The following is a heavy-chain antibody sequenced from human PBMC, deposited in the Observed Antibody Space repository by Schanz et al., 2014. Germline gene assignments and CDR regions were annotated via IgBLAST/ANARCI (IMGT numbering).Heavy chain of an antibody. CDR3: ARSPHYRERKQRSARPTTTNL. CDR2: ITSDGGGT. D-gene: IGHD1-26*01. J-gene: IGHJ4*02. V-gene: IGHV3-64D*06. Sequence: EVQLVESGGGLVQPGGSLIISCSASGFTFSDYALHWVRQAPGKGLEYVSAITSDGGGTYYADSVKGRFIISRDTSRNMLFLQMSSLTSDDTAVYYCARSPHYRERKQRSARPTTTNLWGRGTLVTVFS. CDR1: GFTFSDYA.